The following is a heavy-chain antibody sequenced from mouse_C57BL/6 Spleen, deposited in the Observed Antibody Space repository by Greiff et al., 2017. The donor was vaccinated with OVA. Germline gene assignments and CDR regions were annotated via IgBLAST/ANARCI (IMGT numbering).Heavy chain of an antibody. CDR1: GYAFSSSW. V-gene: IGHV1-82*01. J-gene: IGHJ4*01. CDR2: IYPGDGDT. Sequence: VMLVESGPELVKPGASVKISCKASGYAFSSSWMNWVKQRPGKGLEWIGRIYPGDGDTNYNGKFKGKATLTADKSSSTAYMQLSSLTSEDSAVYFCARYGYDWNAMDYWGQGTSVTVSS. CDR3: ARYGYDWNAMDY. D-gene: IGHD2-2*01.